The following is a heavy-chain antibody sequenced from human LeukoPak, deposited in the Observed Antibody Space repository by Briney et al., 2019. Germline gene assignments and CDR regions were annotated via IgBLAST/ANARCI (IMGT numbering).Heavy chain of an antibody. Sequence: PGGSLRLSCVASGFTFSDYYMTWIRQAPGQGLEWLSYISGGSGFTKYADSVKGRFTISRDNAKNSLYLQMNSLRAEDTAMYYCARLVWDTTMADGDIDSWGQGTLLIVSS. J-gene: IGHJ4*02. CDR1: GFTFSDYY. V-gene: IGHV3-11*06. D-gene: IGHD5-18*01. CDR3: ARLVWDTTMADGDIDS. CDR2: ISGGSGFT.